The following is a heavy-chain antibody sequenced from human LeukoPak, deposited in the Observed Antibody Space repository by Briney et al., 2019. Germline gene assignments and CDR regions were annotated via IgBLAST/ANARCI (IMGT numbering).Heavy chain of an antibody. CDR3: ARGSGFDAFDI. CDR2: IYTSGST. V-gene: IGHV4-61*02. CDR1: GGSISSGSYY. Sequence: PSETLSLTCTVSGGSISSGSYYWSWIRQPAGKGLEWIGRIYTSGSTNYNPSLKSRVTISVDTSKNQFSLKLSSVTAADTAVYYCARGSGFDAFDIWGQGTMVTVSS. D-gene: IGHD3-10*01. J-gene: IGHJ3*02.